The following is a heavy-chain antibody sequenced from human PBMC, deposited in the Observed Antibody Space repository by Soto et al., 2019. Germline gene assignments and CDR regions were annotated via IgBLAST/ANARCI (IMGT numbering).Heavy chain of an antibody. CDR2: IYPSDSDT. D-gene: IGHD3-3*01. CDR3: ARGGVSTRTFDY. J-gene: IGHJ4*02. V-gene: IGHV5-51*01. CDR1: GYNFAGYW. Sequence: GESLKISCKGSGYNFAGYWIAWVRQMPGKGLELMGIIYPSDSDTRYRPSFQGQVTISADKSISSAYLQWSSPRASDTAMYYCARGGVSTRTFDYWGQGTPVTVSS.